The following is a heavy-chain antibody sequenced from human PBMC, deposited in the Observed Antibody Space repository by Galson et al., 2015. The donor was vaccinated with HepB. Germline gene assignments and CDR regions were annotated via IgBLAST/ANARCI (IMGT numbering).Heavy chain of an antibody. Sequence: SLRLSCAASGFTFSSYGMHWVRQAPGKGLEWVAVISYDGSNKYYADSVKGRFTISRDNSKNTLYLQMNSLRAEDTAVYYCAKRAGGVVALDYWGQGTLVTVSS. V-gene: IGHV3-30*18. J-gene: IGHJ4*02. CDR1: GFTFSSYG. D-gene: IGHD2-15*01. CDR2: ISYDGSNK. CDR3: AKRAGGVVALDY.